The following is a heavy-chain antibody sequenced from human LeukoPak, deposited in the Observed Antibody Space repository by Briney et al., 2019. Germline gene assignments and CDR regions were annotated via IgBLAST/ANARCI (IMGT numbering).Heavy chain of an antibody. CDR1: GGTFSSYA. Sequence: SVKVSCKASGGTFSSYAISWVRQAPGQGLEWMGGIIPIFGTANYAQTFQGRVTITTDESTSTAYMELSSLRSEDTAVYYCARVGGDTDYYDSSGYYDYWGQGTLVTVSS. J-gene: IGHJ4*02. V-gene: IGHV1-69*05. CDR2: IIPIFGTA. CDR3: ARVGGDTDYYDSSGYYDY. D-gene: IGHD3-22*01.